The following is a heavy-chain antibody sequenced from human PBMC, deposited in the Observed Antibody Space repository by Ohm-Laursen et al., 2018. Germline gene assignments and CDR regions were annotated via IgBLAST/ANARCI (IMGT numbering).Heavy chain of an antibody. CDR2: IIPIFGTA. CDR3: ASNYYDSSGYQYYFDY. J-gene: IGHJ4*02. V-gene: IGHV1-69*06. D-gene: IGHD3-22*01. CDR1: GGTFSSYA. Sequence: VASVKVSCKASGGTFSSYAISWVRQAPGQGLEWMGGIIPIFGTANYAQKFQGRVTITADKSTSTAYVELSSLRSEDTAVYYCASNYYDSSGYQYYFDYWGQGTLVTVSS.